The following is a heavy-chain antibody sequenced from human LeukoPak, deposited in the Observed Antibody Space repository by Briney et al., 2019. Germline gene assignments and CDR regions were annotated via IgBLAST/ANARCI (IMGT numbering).Heavy chain of an antibody. Sequence: GGSLRLSCAASGFTFSSYEMNWVRQAPGKGLEWVSYISSSGSTIYYADSVKGRFTISRDNAKNSLYLQMNSLRAEDTAVYYCARDRGRPSGSILEPYDFDYWGQGTLVTVSS. J-gene: IGHJ4*02. V-gene: IGHV3-48*03. D-gene: IGHD1-26*01. CDR1: GFTFSSYE. CDR3: ARDRGRPSGSILEPYDFDY. CDR2: ISSSGSTI.